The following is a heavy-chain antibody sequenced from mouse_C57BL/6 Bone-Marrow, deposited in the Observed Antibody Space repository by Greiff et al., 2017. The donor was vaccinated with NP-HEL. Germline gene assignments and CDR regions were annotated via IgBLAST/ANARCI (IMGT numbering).Heavy chain of an antibody. V-gene: IGHV1-81*01. CDR3: AQDFNGAY. CDR1: ASTFTGYG. CDR2: IYPRSGNT. J-gene: IGHJ3*01. Sequence: VQLQQSGAELARPGAPVKLSCKASASTFTGYGISGVKQRTGQGFEWIGEIYPRSGNTYYNEKFKGKATLTADKSSSTAYMELRSLTSEDSAVYFCAQDFNGAYWGQGTLVTVSA.